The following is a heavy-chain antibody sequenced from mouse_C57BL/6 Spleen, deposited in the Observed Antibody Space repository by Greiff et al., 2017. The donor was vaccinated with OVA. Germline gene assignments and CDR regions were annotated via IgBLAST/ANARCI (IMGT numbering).Heavy chain of an antibody. D-gene: IGHD2-3*01. CDR2: IYPSDSET. CDR1: GYTFTSYW. CDR3: ARSSDGYSYYFDY. V-gene: IGHV1-61*01. Sequence: VQLQQPGAELVRPGSSVKLSCKASGYTFTSYWMDWVKQRPGQGLEWIGNIYPSDSETHYNQKFKDKATLTVDKSSSTAYMQLSSLTSEDSAVYYCARSSDGYSYYFDYWGQGTTLTVSS. J-gene: IGHJ2*01.